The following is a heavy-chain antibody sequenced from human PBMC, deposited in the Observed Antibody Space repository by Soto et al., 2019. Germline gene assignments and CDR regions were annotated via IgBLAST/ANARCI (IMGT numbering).Heavy chain of an antibody. CDR1: GGTFSNYA. V-gene: IGHV1-69*15. D-gene: IGHD5-12*01. CDR3: AKDGGQDGYFGNWFDP. J-gene: IGHJ5*02. CDR2: IIPIFGSV. Sequence: QVHLVQSGAEVKKPGSSVKVSCKASGGTFSNYAITLVRQAPGHGLEWLGRIIPIFGSVTFAQKFQGSITLTADESTTTVYMELSSLRSYDTAVYYCAKDGGQDGYFGNWFDPWGQGTQVTVSS.